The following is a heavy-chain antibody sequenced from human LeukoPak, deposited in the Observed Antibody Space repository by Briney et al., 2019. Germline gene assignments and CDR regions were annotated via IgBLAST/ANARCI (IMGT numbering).Heavy chain of an antibody. V-gene: IGHV3-33*01. CDR1: GFTFSSYG. Sequence: GRSLRLSCAASGFTFSSYGMHWVRQAPGKGLEWVAVIWYDGSNKYYADSVKGRFTIARDNSKNTLYLQMNSLRAEDTAVYYCARDADSSGWFMDAWGQGTTVTVSS. CDR2: IWYDGSNK. CDR3: ARDADSSGWFMDA. D-gene: IGHD6-19*01. J-gene: IGHJ6*02.